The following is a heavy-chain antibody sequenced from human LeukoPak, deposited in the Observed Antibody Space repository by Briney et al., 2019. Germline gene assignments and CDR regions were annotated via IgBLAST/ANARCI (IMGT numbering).Heavy chain of an antibody. D-gene: IGHD6-6*01. V-gene: IGHV4-4*07. Sequence: SETLSLTCTVSGGSISSYYWSWIRQPAGKGLEWIGRIYTSGSTNYNPSLKSRVTISVDTSKNQFSLKLSSVTAADTAVYYCASFEYSSPTPAFDIWGQGTTVTVSS. CDR3: ASFEYSSPTPAFDI. CDR1: GGSISSYY. J-gene: IGHJ3*02. CDR2: IYTSGST.